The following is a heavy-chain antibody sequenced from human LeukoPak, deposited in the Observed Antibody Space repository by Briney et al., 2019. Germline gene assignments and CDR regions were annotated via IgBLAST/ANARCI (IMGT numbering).Heavy chain of an antibody. CDR1: GFTFSSYG. D-gene: IGHD6-6*01. CDR2: IWYDGSNK. Sequence: GRSLRLSCAASGFTFSSYGMHWVRQAPGKGLEWVAVIWYDGSNKYYADSVKGRFTISRDNSKNTLYLQMSSLRAEDTAVYYCARDPSIAARHFDYWGQGTLVTVSS. J-gene: IGHJ4*02. V-gene: IGHV3-33*01. CDR3: ARDPSIAARHFDY.